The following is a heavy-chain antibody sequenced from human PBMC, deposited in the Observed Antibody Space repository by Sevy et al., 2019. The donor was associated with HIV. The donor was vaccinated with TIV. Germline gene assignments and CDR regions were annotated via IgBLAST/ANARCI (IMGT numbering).Heavy chain of an antibody. CDR1: GYMFTIYG. J-gene: IGHJ3*01. CDR3: TRDNGHSQYGAFDF. Sequence: ASVKVSCKTSGYMFTIYGITWVRQAPGQGLAWMGWISAYSGNTNYAQKLQDRVTMTTDTSTRTAYMELRSLRSDDTAVYYCTRDNGHSQYGAFDFWGQGTMVTVSS. D-gene: IGHD4-17*01. CDR2: ISAYSGNT. V-gene: IGHV1-18*01.